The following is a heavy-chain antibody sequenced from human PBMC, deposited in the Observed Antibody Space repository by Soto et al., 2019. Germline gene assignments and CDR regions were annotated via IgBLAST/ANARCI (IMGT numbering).Heavy chain of an antibody. Sequence: GGSLRLSCAASGFTFSSYGMHWVRQAPGKGLEWVAVISYDGSNKYYADSVKGRFTIFRDNSNNTLYLQMNSLRAEDTAVYYCAKDANYGGNSYYFDYWGQGTLVTVSS. CDR1: GFTFSSYG. CDR2: ISYDGSNK. D-gene: IGHD4-17*01. CDR3: AKDANYGGNSYYFDY. J-gene: IGHJ4*02. V-gene: IGHV3-30*18.